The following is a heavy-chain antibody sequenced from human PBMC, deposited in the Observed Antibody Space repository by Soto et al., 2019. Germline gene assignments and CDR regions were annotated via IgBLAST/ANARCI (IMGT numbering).Heavy chain of an antibody. Sequence: PSETLSLTCTVSGGSISSYYWSWIRQPPGKGLEWIGYIYYSGYTKHNPSLRSRVTMSVDTSKNQFSLKLGSVTAADTAVYYCARRLVNVFSGYEVRQDAFDFWGRGTMVTVSS. CDR2: IYYSGYT. J-gene: IGHJ3*01. D-gene: IGHD5-12*01. V-gene: IGHV4-59*08. CDR1: GGSISSYY. CDR3: ARRLVNVFSGYEVRQDAFDF.